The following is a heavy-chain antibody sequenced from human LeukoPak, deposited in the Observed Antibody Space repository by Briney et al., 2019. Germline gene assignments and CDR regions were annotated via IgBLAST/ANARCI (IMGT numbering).Heavy chain of an antibody. V-gene: IGHV3-66*01. CDR2: ICSGGTT. CDR3: ARDQYSYAHAAH. Sequence: GGSLRLSCAASGFTVSSNYMSWVRQAPGKGLEWVSVICSGGTTYYADSVKGRFTISRDNSKNTLHLQMNSLRAEDTAVYYCARDQYSYAHAAHWGQGTLVTVSS. CDR1: GFTVSSNY. D-gene: IGHD5-18*01. J-gene: IGHJ4*02.